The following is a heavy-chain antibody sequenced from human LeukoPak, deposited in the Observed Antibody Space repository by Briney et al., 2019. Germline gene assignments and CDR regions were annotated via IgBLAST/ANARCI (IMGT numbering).Heavy chain of an antibody. J-gene: IGHJ4*02. V-gene: IGHV3-23*01. D-gene: IGHD6-13*01. CDR2: ISGSGGST. CDR3: AKGYSSSWYDPTARYFDY. Sequence: PGGSLRLSCAASGFTFSSYAMSWVRQAPGKGLEWVSAISGSGGSTYYADSVKGRFTISRDNSKNTLYLQMNSLRAEDTAVYYCAKGYSSSWYDPTARYFDYWGQGTLVTVSS. CDR1: GFTFSSYA.